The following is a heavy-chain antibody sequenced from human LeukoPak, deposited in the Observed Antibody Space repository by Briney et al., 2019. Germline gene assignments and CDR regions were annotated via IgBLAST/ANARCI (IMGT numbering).Heavy chain of an antibody. J-gene: IGHJ3*02. D-gene: IGHD3-3*01. CDR2: ISYDGSNK. Sequence: GGSLRLSCAASGFTFSSYATHWVRQAPGKGLEWVAVISYDGSNKYYADSVKGRFTISRDNSKNTLYLQMNSLRAEDTAVYYCARDQTIFGVVIIRDDAFDIWGQGTMVTVSS. CDR1: GFTFSSYA. CDR3: ARDQTIFGVVIIRDDAFDI. V-gene: IGHV3-30-3*01.